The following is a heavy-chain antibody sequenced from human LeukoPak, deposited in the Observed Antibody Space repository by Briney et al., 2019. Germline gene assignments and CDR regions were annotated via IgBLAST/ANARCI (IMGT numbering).Heavy chain of an antibody. Sequence: GGSLRLSCAASESTFSKFWMHWVRQAPGKGLVWVSDISGSGSSTYYADSVKGRFTISRDTSKDTLYLQMNSLRAEDTAVYYCAKALTSYYNYMDVWGKGTTVTVSS. J-gene: IGHJ6*03. CDR1: ESTFSKFW. V-gene: IGHV3-23*01. CDR3: AKALTSYYNYMDV. CDR2: ISGSGSST.